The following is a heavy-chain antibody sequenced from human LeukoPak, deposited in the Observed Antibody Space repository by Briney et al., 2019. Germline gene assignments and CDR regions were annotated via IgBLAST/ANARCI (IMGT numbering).Heavy chain of an antibody. Sequence: GGSLRLSCAASGFTFSDYYMSWIRQAPGKGPEWVSYISSSGSTIYYADSVKGRFTISRDNAKNSLYLQMNSLRAEDTAVYYCASIRVVPAAPHFDYWGQGTLVTVSS. V-gene: IGHV3-11*04. D-gene: IGHD2-2*01. CDR2: ISSSGSTI. J-gene: IGHJ4*02. CDR3: ASIRVVPAAPHFDY. CDR1: GFTFSDYY.